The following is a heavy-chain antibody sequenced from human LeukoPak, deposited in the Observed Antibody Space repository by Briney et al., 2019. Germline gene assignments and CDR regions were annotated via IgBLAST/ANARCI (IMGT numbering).Heavy chain of an antibody. Sequence: GSLRLSCAASGFTFSSYAMSWIRQPAGKGLEWIGRIYTSGSTNYNPSLKSRVTMSVDTSKNQFSLKLSSVTAADTAVYYCARWSRDIVVVPAAIRPYYYTDVWGKGTTVTVSS. D-gene: IGHD2-2*02. CDR2: IYTSGST. CDR1: GFTFSSYA. V-gene: IGHV4-4*07. CDR3: ARWSRDIVVVPAAIRPYYYTDV. J-gene: IGHJ6*03.